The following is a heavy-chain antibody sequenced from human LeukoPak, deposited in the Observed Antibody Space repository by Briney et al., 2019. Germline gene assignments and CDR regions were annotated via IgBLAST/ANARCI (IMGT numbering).Heavy chain of an antibody. CDR1: GGTFSSYA. Sequence: SVKVSCKASGGTFSSYAISWVRQAPGQGLEWMGGIIPIFGTANYAQKFQGRVTITADESTSTAYMELSSLRSEDTAVYYCARVLAARLSYWYFDLWGRGTLVTVSS. D-gene: IGHD6-6*01. J-gene: IGHJ2*01. V-gene: IGHV1-69*13. CDR3: ARVLAARLSYWYFDL. CDR2: IIPIFGTA.